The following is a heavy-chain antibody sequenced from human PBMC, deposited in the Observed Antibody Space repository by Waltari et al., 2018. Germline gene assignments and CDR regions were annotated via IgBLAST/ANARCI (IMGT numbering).Heavy chain of an antibody. CDR1: GGSISSSSYY. CDR3: ARRIAAAGTGSYYFDY. Sequence: QLQLQESGPGLVKPSETLSLTCTVSGGSISSSSYYWGWIRQPPGKGLEWIGSIYYSGSTYYTPSLKSRVTISVDTSKNQFSLKLSAVTAADTAVYYCARRIAAAGTGSYYFDYWGQGTLVTVSS. V-gene: IGHV4-39*07. J-gene: IGHJ4*02. CDR2: IYYSGST. D-gene: IGHD6-13*01.